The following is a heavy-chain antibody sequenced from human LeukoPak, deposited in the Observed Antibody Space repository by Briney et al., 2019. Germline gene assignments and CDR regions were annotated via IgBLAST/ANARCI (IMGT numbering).Heavy chain of an antibody. CDR3: ARRLLGIRRKPAAFDI. V-gene: IGHV4-34*01. CDR2: INHSGST. D-gene: IGHD7-27*01. J-gene: IGHJ3*02. CDR1: GGSISSYY. Sequence: PSETLSLTCTVSGGSISSYYWSWIRQPPGKGLEWIGEINHSGSTNYNPSLKSRVTISVDTSKNQFSLKLSSVTAADTAVYYCARRLLGIRRKPAAFDIWGQGTMVTVSS.